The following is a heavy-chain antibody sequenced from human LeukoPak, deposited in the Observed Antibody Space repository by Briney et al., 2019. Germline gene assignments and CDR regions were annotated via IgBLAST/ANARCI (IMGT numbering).Heavy chain of an antibody. CDR2: IYYSGTT. V-gene: IGHV4-59*08. CDR1: GGSISSYY. Sequence: SETLSLTCTVSGGSISSYYWSWIRQPPGKGQEWIAYIYYSGTTNYNPSLKSRVTISLDTSKYQFSLKMNTVTAADTAVYYCASTTSTSAAGTLEYWGQGTLVTVSS. D-gene: IGHD6-13*01. CDR3: ASTTSTSAAGTLEY. J-gene: IGHJ4*02.